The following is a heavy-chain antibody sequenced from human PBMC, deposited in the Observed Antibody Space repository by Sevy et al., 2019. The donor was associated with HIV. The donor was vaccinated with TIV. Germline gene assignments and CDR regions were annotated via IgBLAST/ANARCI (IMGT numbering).Heavy chain of an antibody. D-gene: IGHD3-22*01. Sequence: GGSLRLSCVASGFTFGSYSMSWVRQAPGKGLEWLAYINSTSNTIYYADSVKGRFTISRDNAKRSLFLQMDSLRAEDTAVYYCARDDYGSSGDYSWDWGQGTLVTVSS. CDR1: GFTFGSYS. J-gene: IGHJ1*01. CDR3: ARDDYGSSGDYSWD. CDR2: INSTSNTI. V-gene: IGHV3-48*01.